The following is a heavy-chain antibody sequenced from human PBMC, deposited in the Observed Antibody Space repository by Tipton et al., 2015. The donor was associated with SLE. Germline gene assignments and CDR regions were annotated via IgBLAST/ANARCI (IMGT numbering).Heavy chain of an antibody. J-gene: IGHJ4*02. CDR1: GASIRSYC. CDR2: VYYSGST. Sequence: GLVKPSETLSLTCTVSGASIRSYCWSWIRQPPGKGLEWIGYVYYSGSTNYNSSLKSRVTISDDTSKNQFSLRLTSVTAADTAVYYCARESNMIRGVKGDYFDYWGQGALVTVSS. CDR3: ARESNMIRGVKGDYFDY. D-gene: IGHD3-10*01. V-gene: IGHV4-59*01.